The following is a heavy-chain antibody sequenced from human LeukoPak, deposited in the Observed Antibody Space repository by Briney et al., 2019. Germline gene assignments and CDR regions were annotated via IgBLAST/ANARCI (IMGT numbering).Heavy chain of an antibody. V-gene: IGHV3-23*01. J-gene: IGHJ4*02. D-gene: IGHD5-12*01. CDR1: GFSLTNFA. CDR3: AKAAYDYIEMGYFDY. Sequence: GGSLRLSCAASGFSLTNFAMSWVRQAPGKGLEWVSLIIGSSGDTFYADSVKGRFTISRDNSKNRLYLQMNSLRAEDTALYYCAKAAYDYIEMGYFDYWGQGTLVTVSS. CDR2: IIGSSGDT.